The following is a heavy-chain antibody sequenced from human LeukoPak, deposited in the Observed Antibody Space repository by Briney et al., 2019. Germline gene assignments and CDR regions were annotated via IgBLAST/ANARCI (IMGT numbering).Heavy chain of an antibody. V-gene: IGHV3-23*01. CDR3: AKDYAVGSIDY. Sequence: PGGSLRLSCAASGLTFSTFAMSWVRQAPGKGLEWVSGISGSGDDTYYADSVRGRFTISRDNSKNTVSLQMESLRAEDTARYYCAKDYAVGSIDYWGQGTLVTVSS. D-gene: IGHD3-16*01. CDR1: GLTFSTFA. CDR2: ISGSGDDT. J-gene: IGHJ4*02.